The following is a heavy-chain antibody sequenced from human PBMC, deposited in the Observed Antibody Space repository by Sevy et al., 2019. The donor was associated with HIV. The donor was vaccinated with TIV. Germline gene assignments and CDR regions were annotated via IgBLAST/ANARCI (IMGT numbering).Heavy chain of an antibody. Sequence: ASVKVSCKASGYTFTGYYMHWVRQAPGQGLAWMGRINPNSGGTNYAQKFQGRVTMTRDTSISTAYMELSRLRSDDTAVYYCARAVGLTTVLTVFDYWGQGTLVTVSS. CDR3: ARAVGLTTVLTVFDY. J-gene: IGHJ4*02. CDR2: INPNSGGT. V-gene: IGHV1-2*06. D-gene: IGHD4-17*01. CDR1: GYTFTGYY.